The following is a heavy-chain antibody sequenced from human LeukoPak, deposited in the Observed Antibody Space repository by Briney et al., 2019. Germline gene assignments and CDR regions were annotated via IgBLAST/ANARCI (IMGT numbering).Heavy chain of an antibody. CDR2: IYSGGIA. CDR3: AREVREFWSGYWE. J-gene: IGHJ4*02. V-gene: IGHV3-53*01. Sequence: GGSLRLSCAASGFSVSSTYMTWVRQAPGKGLEWLSLIYSGGIAYYADSAKGRFAISRDTSKNTIYLQMTNLRAEDTAVYFCAREVREFWSGYWEWGQGTLVTVS. CDR1: GFSVSSTY. D-gene: IGHD3-3*01.